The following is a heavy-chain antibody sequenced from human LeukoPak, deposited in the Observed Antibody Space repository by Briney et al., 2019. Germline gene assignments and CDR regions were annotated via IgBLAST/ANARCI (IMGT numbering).Heavy chain of an antibody. D-gene: IGHD3-10*01. CDR3: AKAMVRGFTSISAFDY. V-gene: IGHV3-23*01. CDR2: ITVSGGGT. J-gene: IGHJ4*02. CDR1: GFTFNTYA. Sequence: GGSLRLSCAASGFTFNTYAMNWVRQAPGKGLEWVSGITVSGGGTYYADFVKGRFTISRDNSKNTLYLQMNSLRAEDTAVYYCAKAMVRGFTSISAFDYWGQGTLVTVSS.